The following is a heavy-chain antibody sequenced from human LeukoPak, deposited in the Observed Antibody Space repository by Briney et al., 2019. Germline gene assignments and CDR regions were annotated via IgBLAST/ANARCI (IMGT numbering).Heavy chain of an antibody. CDR2: IYYSGST. CDR3: GGWFGEYWDV. V-gene: IGHV4-39*07. Sequence: SETLSLTCTVSGGSISSYYWGWIRQPPGKGLERIGSIYYSGSTYYNPSLKSRVTISVDTSKDQFSLKLSSVTAADTAVYYCGGWFGEYWDVWGKGTTVTVSS. CDR1: GGSISSYY. D-gene: IGHD3-10*01. J-gene: IGHJ6*04.